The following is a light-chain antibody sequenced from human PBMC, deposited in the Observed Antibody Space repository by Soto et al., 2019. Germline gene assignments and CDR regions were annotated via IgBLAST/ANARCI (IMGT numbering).Light chain of an antibody. CDR1: QNIRNF. CDR2: DAS. J-gene: IGKJ1*01. V-gene: IGKV1-39*01. CDR3: QQSYSTPRT. Sequence: DIQMTQSPSSLSASVGDRVTITCRASQNIRNFLNWYQQKPGKAPKLLIYDASSLQSGVPSRFSGSGSGTDFTLTISSLQPEDFATYYCQQSYSTPRTFAQGTKVDVK.